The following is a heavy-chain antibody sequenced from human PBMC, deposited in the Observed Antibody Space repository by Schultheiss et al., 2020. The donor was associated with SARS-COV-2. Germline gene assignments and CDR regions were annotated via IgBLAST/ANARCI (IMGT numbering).Heavy chain of an antibody. CDR1: GFTFSSYS. CDR2: ISSSSSYI. D-gene: IGHD3-22*01. CDR3: AKAAFRTMIVVVIIERAGYFDY. V-gene: IGHV3-21*04. Sequence: GESLKISCAASGFTFSSYSMNWVRQAPGKGLEWVSSISSSSSYIYYADSVKGRFTISRDNAKNSLYLQMNSLRAEDTAVYYCAKAAFRTMIVVVIIERAGYFDYWGQGTLVTVSS. J-gene: IGHJ4*02.